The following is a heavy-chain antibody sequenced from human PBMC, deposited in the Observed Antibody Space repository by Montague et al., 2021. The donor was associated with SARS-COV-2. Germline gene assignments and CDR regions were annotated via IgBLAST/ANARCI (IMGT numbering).Heavy chain of an antibody. Sequence: SETLSLTRAVSGASITTYYWGWIRQHPGQGLEWIGHIYYNEKTNYNPSLKSRVTISMDTPKNHFSLKVTSVTAADTALYFCAGGQQMNYFDFWGQATLVTVSS. CDR3: AGGQQMNYFDF. CDR1: GASITTYY. V-gene: IGHV4-59*13. D-gene: IGHD1/OR15-1a*01. J-gene: IGHJ4*02. CDR2: IYYNEKT.